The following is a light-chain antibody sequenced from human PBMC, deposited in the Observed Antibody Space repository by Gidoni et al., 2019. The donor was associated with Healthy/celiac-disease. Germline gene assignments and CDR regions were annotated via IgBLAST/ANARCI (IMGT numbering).Light chain of an antibody. CDR2: AAS. CDR1: QSISSY. V-gene: IGKV1-39*01. Sequence: DIQMTPSPSSLSASVGYRVTITYRARQSISSYLNWYQQKPGNAPKLLIYAASSLQSGVPSRFSGSGAGTDFTLTISSLQPEDFATYYCQQSYSTPYTFGQXTKLEIK. J-gene: IGKJ2*01. CDR3: QQSYSTPYT.